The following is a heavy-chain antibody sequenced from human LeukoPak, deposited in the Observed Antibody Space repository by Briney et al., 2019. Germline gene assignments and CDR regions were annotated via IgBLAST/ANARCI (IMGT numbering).Heavy chain of an antibody. V-gene: IGHV1-18*01. D-gene: IGHD4-17*01. CDR3: ARDDYGDYGYALPTSHDAFDI. J-gene: IGHJ3*02. CDR1: GYTFTSYG. Sequence: ASVKVSCKASGYTFTSYGISWVRQAPGQGLEWMGWISAYNGNTNYAQKHQGRVTMTTDTSTSTAYMELRSLRSDDTAVYYCARDDYGDYGYALPTSHDAFDIWGQGTMVTVSS. CDR2: ISAYNGNT.